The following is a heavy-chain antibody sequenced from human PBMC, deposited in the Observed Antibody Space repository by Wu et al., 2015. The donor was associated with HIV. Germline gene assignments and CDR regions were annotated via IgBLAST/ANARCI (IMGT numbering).Heavy chain of an antibody. D-gene: IGHD3-22*01. CDR1: GYTFTTYS. CDR3: ASDGNSDSDNYQGHYYSYLDV. CDR2: ILPIYGTS. Sequence: QVQMVQSGAEVKEPGASVKISCKASGYTFTTYSVHWVRQAPGQGLEWMGGILPIYGTSDYARNFQGRVTITADEYRKTVYMELSGLTSVDTAVYYCASDGNSDSDNYQGHYYSYLDVWGEGTTVTV. J-gene: IGHJ6*02. V-gene: IGHV1-69*01.